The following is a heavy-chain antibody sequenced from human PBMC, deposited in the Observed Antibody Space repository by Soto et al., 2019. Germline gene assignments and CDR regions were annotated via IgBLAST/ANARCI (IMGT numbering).Heavy chain of an antibody. CDR3: ARGTTVETGSS. Sequence: QVQLVQSGAEVKKPGASVKVSCKASGYTFTSYGINWVRQAPGQGLEWMGWISAYNGNTNYAQKLQGRVTMTTDTTTSTGYIEMRSVRYVDTAVYYCARGTTVETGSSWGQGTLVTVSS. J-gene: IGHJ5*02. CDR1: GYTFTSYG. V-gene: IGHV1-18*01. D-gene: IGHD4-17*01. CDR2: ISAYNGNT.